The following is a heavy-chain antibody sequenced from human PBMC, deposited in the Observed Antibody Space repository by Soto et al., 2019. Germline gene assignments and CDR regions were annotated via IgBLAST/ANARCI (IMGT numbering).Heavy chain of an antibody. Sequence: QAQLVQSGPEEKKPGASVKVSCKASGYIFTTYAMHWVRQAPGQRLEWMGWINVGNGNTKYSQSLQGRVTITRDTSASTAYMELTSLTSEDTAVYYCARDEGLLGSGNSCYYGFDPWGQGTLVTVSS. CDR3: ARDEGLLGSGNSCYYGFDP. CDR1: GYIFTTYA. D-gene: IGHD5-12*01. CDR2: INVGNGNT. J-gene: IGHJ5*02. V-gene: IGHV1-3*05.